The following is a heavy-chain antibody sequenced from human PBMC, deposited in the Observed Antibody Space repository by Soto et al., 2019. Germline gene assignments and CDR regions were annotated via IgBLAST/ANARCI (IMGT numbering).Heavy chain of an antibody. CDR3: ARGNFYYGLDV. V-gene: IGHV4-34*01. CDR1: GGSFSGNY. Sequence: QVQLQQWGAGLLKPSETLSLICAVYGGSFSGNYWSWIRQPPGKGLEWIGEFSDSGSTNYNPSLKSRVTISDDMSKSQFSLKLSSVTAADTAVYYCARGNFYYGLDVWGQGTTVTVSS. J-gene: IGHJ6*02. CDR2: FSDSGST.